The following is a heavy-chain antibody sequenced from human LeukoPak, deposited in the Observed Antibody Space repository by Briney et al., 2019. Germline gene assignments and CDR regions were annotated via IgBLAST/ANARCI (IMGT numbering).Heavy chain of an antibody. V-gene: IGHV4-39*01. CDR2: IYYSGST. CDR3: ARVRSGGVPAAIADY. D-gene: IGHD2-2*01. CDR1: GGSISSSSYY. J-gene: IGHJ4*02. Sequence: PSETLSLTCTVSGGSISSSSYYWGWIRQPPGKGLEWIGSIYYSGSTYYNPSLKSRVTISVDTSKNQFSLKLSSVTAADTAVYYCARVRSGGVPAAIADYWGQGTLVTVSS.